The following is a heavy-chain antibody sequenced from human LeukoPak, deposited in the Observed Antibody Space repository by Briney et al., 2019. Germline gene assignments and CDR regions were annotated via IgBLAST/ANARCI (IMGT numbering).Heavy chain of an antibody. V-gene: IGHV4-59*01. CDR2: IYYRWST. CDR3: ARDRGSGNSRSYDAFDI. J-gene: IGHJ3*02. CDR1: GGSLSSYY. D-gene: IGHD6-6*01. Sequence: SETLSLTCTVSGGSLSSYYWSWSRQPPGEGLEWIGYIYYRWSTNYNPSLKSRITISVDTSKNQFSLKLSSVTAADTAVYYCARDRGSGNSRSYDAFDIWGKGTMVTVSS.